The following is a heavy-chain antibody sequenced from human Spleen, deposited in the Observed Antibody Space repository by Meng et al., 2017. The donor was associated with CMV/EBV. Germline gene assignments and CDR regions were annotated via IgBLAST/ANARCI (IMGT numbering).Heavy chain of an antibody. J-gene: IGHJ3*02. D-gene: IGHD1-26*01. V-gene: IGHV3-30*04. Sequence: GGSLRLSCAASGFTFSSYPMHWVRQAPGKGLEWVAVISFDGENIFYADSVKGRFTISRDKSKNTLSLQMNSLRREDTAVYYCARGKVPDYPGSLGDAFDIWGQGTMVTVSS. CDR1: GFTFSSYP. CDR2: ISFDGENI. CDR3: ARGKVPDYPGSLGDAFDI.